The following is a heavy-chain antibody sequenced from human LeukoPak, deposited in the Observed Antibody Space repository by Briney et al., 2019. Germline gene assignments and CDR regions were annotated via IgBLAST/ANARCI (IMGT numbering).Heavy chain of an antibody. D-gene: IGHD6-19*01. CDR1: GYTFTSYD. Sequence: ASVTVSCTASGYTFTSYDINWLRQATGQGPEWMGWMNPNSGATGYAQKFQGRVTMTRDTSTSTVYMELSSLRSEDTAVYYCARDLLSSGPSLSFDYWGQGTLVTVSS. J-gene: IGHJ4*02. V-gene: IGHV1-8*01. CDR3: ARDLLSSGPSLSFDY. CDR2: MNPNSGAT.